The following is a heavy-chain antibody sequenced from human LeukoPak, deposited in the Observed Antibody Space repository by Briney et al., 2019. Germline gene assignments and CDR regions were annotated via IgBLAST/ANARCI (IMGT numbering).Heavy chain of an antibody. Sequence: SETLSLTCTVSGGSISSYYWNWFRQPPGKGLEWIGCIDYTGSSNYNPSLKSRVTISVDTSKNQFSLNLSSVPAADAAVYYCGPNAGGYREAPFHNWGQGTLVTVSS. CDR1: GGSISSYY. D-gene: IGHD5-12*01. J-gene: IGHJ4*02. CDR2: IDYTGSS. CDR3: GPNAGGYREAPFHN. V-gene: IGHV4-59*01.